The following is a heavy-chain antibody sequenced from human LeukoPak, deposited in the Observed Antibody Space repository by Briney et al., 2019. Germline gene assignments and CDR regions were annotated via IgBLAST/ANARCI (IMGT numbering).Heavy chain of an antibody. J-gene: IGHJ6*03. CDR1: GYSISSGYY. D-gene: IGHD6-6*01. CDR3: ARTLAARGYYYYYMTS. Sequence: ASETLSLTCTVSGYSISSGYYWGWIRQPPGKGLEWIGSIYHSGSTYYNLSLKSRVTISVDTSKNQFSLKLSSVTAADTAVYYCARTLAARGYYYYYMTSGAKGPRSPSP. CDR2: IYHSGST. V-gene: IGHV4-38-2*02.